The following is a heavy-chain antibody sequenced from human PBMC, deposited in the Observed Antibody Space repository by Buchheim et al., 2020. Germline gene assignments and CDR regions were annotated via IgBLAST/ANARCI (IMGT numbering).Heavy chain of an antibody. D-gene: IGHD2-2*01. J-gene: IGHJ4*02. V-gene: IGHV3-7*01. CDR1: GFTFNTHW. CDR2: IKQDGSEK. Sequence: EVQLVESGGGLVQPWGSLRIFCAVSGFTFNTHWMSWVRQAPGKGLEWVANIKQDGSEKYYVDSVKGRFTISRDNTKNSLYLQMNSLRAEDTAVYYCARGVVGYCSGTSCYAPDYWGKGT. CDR3: ARGVVGYCSGTSCYAPDY.